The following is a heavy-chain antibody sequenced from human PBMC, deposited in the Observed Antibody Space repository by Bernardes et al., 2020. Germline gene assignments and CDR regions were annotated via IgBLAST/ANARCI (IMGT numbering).Heavy chain of an antibody. CDR3: ARGEHGDYDY. Sequence: ASVKVSCKASGYTFTNYDINWVRQATGQGLEWMGWMNPNSGNTGLLQKFQGRVTMTRNTFIRTAYMELSGLRSEDTAVYYCARGEHGDYDYWGQGTLVTVSS. CDR1: GYTFTNYD. V-gene: IGHV1-8*01. D-gene: IGHD4-17*01. J-gene: IGHJ4*02. CDR2: MNPNSGNT.